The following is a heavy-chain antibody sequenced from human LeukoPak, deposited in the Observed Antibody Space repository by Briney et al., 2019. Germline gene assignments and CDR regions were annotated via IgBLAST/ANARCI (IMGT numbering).Heavy chain of an antibody. D-gene: IGHD6-19*01. V-gene: IGHV3-48*03. J-gene: IGHJ4*02. CDR1: GFRFSSYE. CDR3: ARAYSSVVSCDY. CDR2: ITSSGTTI. Sequence: ESGGSLRLSCAASGFRFSSYEMNWVRQAPGKGLEWVSYITSSGTTIHYADSVRGRFTISRDNAKNSLYLQMNSLRAEDTAVYYCARAYSSVVSCDYWGQGTLVTVSS.